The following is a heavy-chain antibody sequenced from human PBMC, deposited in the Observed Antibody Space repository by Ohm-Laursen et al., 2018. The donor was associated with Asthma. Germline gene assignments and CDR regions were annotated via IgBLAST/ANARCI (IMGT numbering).Heavy chain of an antibody. CDR2: ISYDGSNK. V-gene: IGHV3-30*03. CDR3: ARHNWNYLDY. Sequence: SSLRLSCAASGFTFSTYGMHWVRQAPGKGLEWVALISYDGSNKYYADSVKGRCTISRGNSMDTLYLQMNSLRTEDTAVYYCARHNWNYLDYWGQGTLVTASS. D-gene: IGHD1-7*01. J-gene: IGHJ4*02. CDR1: GFTFSTYG.